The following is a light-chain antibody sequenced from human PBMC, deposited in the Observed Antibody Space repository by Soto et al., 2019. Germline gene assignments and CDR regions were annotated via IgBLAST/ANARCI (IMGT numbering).Light chain of an antibody. CDR1: NIGNKR. Sequence: SYELTQPPSVSVAPGKTARITCGENNIGNKRVHWYQQKPGQAPVLVIFYDSDRPSGIPERFSGSKSGNTATLTISRVEAGDEADYYCQVWDSSSDHVVFGGGTKVTAL. CDR3: QVWDSSSDHVV. V-gene: IGLV3-21*04. J-gene: IGLJ2*01. CDR2: YDS.